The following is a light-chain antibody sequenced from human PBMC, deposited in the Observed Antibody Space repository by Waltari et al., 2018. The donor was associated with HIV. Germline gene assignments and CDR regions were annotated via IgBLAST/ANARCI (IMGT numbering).Light chain of an antibody. CDR3: QSFDSSLTTSGVI. J-gene: IGLJ2*01. CDR2: ANI. V-gene: IGLV1-40*01. Sequence: QSVLTQPPSVSGAPGQRVTISCTGSSSNLRAGYLVHWYQQLPGTAPKLLIYANINRPSGVPDRFSGSKSGSSASLAITGLQAEDEAHYYCQSFDSSLTTSGVIFGGGTKLTVL. CDR1: SSNLRAGYL.